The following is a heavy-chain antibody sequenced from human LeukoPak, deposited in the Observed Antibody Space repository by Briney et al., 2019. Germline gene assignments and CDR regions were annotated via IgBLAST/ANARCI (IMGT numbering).Heavy chain of an antibody. CDR1: GFTFSSYY. Sequence: PGGSLRLSCTASGFTFSSYYMNWVRQAPGKGLEWVSSISSSSSYIYYADSVKGRFTISRDNSKNTLYLQMNSLRAEDTAVYYCAQPEQYDSLPRYWGQGTLVTVSS. V-gene: IGHV3-21*01. J-gene: IGHJ4*02. D-gene: IGHD1-14*01. CDR2: ISSSSSYI. CDR3: AQPEQYDSLPRY.